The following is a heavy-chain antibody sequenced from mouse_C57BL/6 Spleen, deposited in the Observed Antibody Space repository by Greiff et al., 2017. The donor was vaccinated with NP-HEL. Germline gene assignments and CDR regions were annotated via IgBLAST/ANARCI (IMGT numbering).Heavy chain of an antibody. D-gene: IGHD2-1*01. CDR3: ALYGNGPYFDY. CDR1: GYSITSGYY. V-gene: IGHV3-6*01. CDR2: ISYDGSN. J-gene: IGHJ2*01. Sequence: EVKLQESGPGLVKPSQSLSLTCSVTGYSITSGYYWNWIRQFPGNKLEWMGYISYDGSNNYNPSLKNRISITRDTSKNQFFLKLNSVTTEDTATYYCALYGNGPYFDYWGQGTTLTVSS.